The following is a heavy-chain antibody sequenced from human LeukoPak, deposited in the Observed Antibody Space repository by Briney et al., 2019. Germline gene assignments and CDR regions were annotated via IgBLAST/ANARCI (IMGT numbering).Heavy chain of an antibody. Sequence: SETLSLTCTVSGGSISSYYWSWIRQPPGKGLEWIGYIYYSGSTNYNPSLKSRVTISVDTSKNQFSLKLSSVTAADTAVYYCARGNPGYRTDYWGQGTLVTVSS. J-gene: IGHJ4*02. D-gene: IGHD6-13*01. CDR1: GGSISSYY. CDR2: IYYSGST. CDR3: ARGNPGYRTDY. V-gene: IGHV4-59*01.